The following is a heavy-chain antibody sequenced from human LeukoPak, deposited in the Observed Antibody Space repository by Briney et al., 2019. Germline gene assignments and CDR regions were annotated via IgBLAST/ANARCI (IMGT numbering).Heavy chain of an antibody. Sequence: GGSLRLSCAASGFTFRSYGMHWVRQAPGKGLEWAAVIWYNGSNEYYADSVKGRFTISRDNSKNALYLQMNSLRAEDTAVYYCARGRHGSGSSNYYYHYGMDVWGQGTTVTVSS. CDR3: ARGRHGSGSSNYYYHYGMDV. CDR2: IWYNGSNE. D-gene: IGHD3-10*01. V-gene: IGHV3-33*01. CDR1: GFTFRSYG. J-gene: IGHJ6*02.